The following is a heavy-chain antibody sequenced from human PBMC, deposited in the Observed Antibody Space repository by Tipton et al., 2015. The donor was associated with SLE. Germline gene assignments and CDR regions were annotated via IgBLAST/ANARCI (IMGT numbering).Heavy chain of an antibody. Sequence: SLRLSCAASGFSFGRYAMSWVRQAPGKGLDWVSGISGGGDNTYYADSVKGRFTISRDNAGNTLYLQMNSLRAEDTAVYYCAKDSGSGWYNWFDPWGQGTLVTVSS. CDR3: AKDSGSGWYNWFDP. D-gene: IGHD3-10*01. V-gene: IGHV3-23*01. CDR1: GFSFGRYA. J-gene: IGHJ5*02. CDR2: ISGGGDNT.